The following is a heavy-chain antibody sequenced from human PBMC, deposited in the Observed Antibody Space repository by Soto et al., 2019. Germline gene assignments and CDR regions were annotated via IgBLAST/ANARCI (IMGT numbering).Heavy chain of an antibody. CDR2: INHSGST. Sequence: SETLSLTCAVYGGSFSGYYWSWIRKPPGKGLEWIGEINHSGSTNYNPSLKSRVTISVDTSKNQFSLKLSSVTAGDTAVYYCARGLLWSLYGMDVWGQGTTVTVSS. V-gene: IGHV4-34*01. CDR3: ARGLLWSLYGMDV. D-gene: IGHD3-10*01. J-gene: IGHJ6*02. CDR1: GGSFSGYY.